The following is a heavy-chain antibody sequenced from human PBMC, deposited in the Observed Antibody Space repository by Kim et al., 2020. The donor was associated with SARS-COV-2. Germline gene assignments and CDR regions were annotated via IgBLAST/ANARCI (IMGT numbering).Heavy chain of an antibody. D-gene: IGHD2-2*01. CDR3: ARFYRSSDTTYALWFDP. Sequence: GGSLRLSCAASGFIFTNYWMTWVRQAPGKGLEWVANIKEDGREEYYVDSVKGRFSISRDNSKNSVYLRVNSLRAEDTAVYYCARFYRSSDTTYALWFDPWGQGTLVTVSS. CDR2: IKEDGREE. J-gene: IGHJ5*02. V-gene: IGHV3-7*01. CDR1: GFIFTNYW.